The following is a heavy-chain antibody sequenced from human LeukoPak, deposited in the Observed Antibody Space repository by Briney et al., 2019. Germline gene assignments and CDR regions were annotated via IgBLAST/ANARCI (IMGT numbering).Heavy chain of an antibody. Sequence: GGSLRLSCAASGFTFSSYDMSWVRQAPGKGLEWVSSITLSGANTFYADSVMGRFTISRDNSKNTLYLQMNSLSAEDTAVYYCAKRGNPAVGHHYLDVWGEGAPVSVSS. D-gene: IGHD2-2*01. J-gene: IGHJ6*03. CDR1: GFTFSSYD. CDR2: ITLSGANT. V-gene: IGHV3-23*01. CDR3: AKRGNPAVGHHYLDV.